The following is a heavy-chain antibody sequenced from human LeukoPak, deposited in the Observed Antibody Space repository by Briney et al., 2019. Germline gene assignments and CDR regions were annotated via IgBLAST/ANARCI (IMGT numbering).Heavy chain of an antibody. CDR2: ISYDGSNK. J-gene: IGHJ4*02. CDR3: AKDGDY. CDR1: GFTFSSYG. Sequence: GRSLRLSCAASGFTFSSYGMHWVRQAPGKGLEWVAVISYDGSNKYYADSVKGRSTISRDNSKNTLYLQMNSLRAEDTAVYYCAKDGDYWGQGTLVTVSS. V-gene: IGHV3-30*18.